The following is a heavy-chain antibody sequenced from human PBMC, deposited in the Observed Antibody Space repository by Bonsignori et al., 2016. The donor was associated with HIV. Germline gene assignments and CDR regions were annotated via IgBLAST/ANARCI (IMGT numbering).Heavy chain of an antibody. CDR3: ARALGDSGSYPEYFQH. D-gene: IGHD1-26*01. J-gene: IGHJ1*01. CDR1: GGTFSSYA. V-gene: IGHV1-69*10. Sequence: SVKVSCKASGGTFSSYAISWVRQAPGQGLEWMGGIIPILGIANYAQKFQGRVTITADKSTSTAYMELSSLRSEDTAVYYCARALGDSGSYPEYFQHWGQGTLVTVSS. CDR2: IIPILGIA.